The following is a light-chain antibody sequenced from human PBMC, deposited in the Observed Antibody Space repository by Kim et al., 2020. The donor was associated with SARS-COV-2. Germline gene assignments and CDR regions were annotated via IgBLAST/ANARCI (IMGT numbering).Light chain of an antibody. CDR3: QSYDISLSGWV. Sequence: QSVLTQPPSVSGAPGQRVTISCTGSSSNVGADYDVNWYQQLPGTAPKLLIYGNYDRPSGVPDRFSGSKSGTSASLAITGLQTEDEAVYFCQSYDISLSGWVFGGGTQLTVL. CDR1: SSNVGADYD. V-gene: IGLV1-40*01. CDR2: GNY. J-gene: IGLJ3*02.